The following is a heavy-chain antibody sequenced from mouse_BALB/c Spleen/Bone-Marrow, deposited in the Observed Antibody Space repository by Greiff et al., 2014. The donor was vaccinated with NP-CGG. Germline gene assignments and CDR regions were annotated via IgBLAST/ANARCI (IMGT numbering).Heavy chain of an antibody. Sequence: VQLKQSGAELAKPGASVKLSCTASGFNIKDTSIHWVMQRPEQGLAWIGRIDPASGDTKFDPKFQGKATITADKSSNTAYLQLISLPSEDAAVYYCARQVHGSYFDDWGPGTTVTVSS. J-gene: IGHJ1*01. V-gene: IGHV14-3*02. CDR1: GFNIKDTS. CDR2: IDPASGDT. D-gene: IGHD1-2*01. CDR3: ARQVHGSYFDD.